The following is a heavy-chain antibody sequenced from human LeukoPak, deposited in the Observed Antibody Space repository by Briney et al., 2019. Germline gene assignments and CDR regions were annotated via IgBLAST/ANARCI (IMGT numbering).Heavy chain of an antibody. J-gene: IGHJ6*03. D-gene: IGHD5-12*01. Sequence: PGGSLRLSCAASGFTFSDYNMRWIRQAPGKGLEWVSSISRSGSTKYYADSVKGRFTVSRDNSKNTLYLQMKSLRAEDTAVYYCAKGGGYEAQYYYYYLDVGGKGTTVTISS. V-gene: IGHV3-11*04. CDR1: GFTFSDYN. CDR3: AKGGGYEAQYYYYYLDV. CDR2: ISRSGSTK.